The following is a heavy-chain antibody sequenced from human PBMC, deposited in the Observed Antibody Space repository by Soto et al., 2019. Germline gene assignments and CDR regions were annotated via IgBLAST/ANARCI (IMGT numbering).Heavy chain of an antibody. Sequence: EVQLVESGGGLVQPGGSLRLSCADSGFGFSNYEMNWVRQAPGKGLEWVSYITSSGGATMYADSVKCRFTISRDNAKDSMYLQMNSLRVEDTAVYYCSRGDCKTSCYIGFWGQGALVTVSS. J-gene: IGHJ4*02. V-gene: IGHV3-48*03. D-gene: IGHD2-2*02. CDR3: SRGDCKTSCYIGF. CDR2: ITSSGGAT. CDR1: GFGFSNYE.